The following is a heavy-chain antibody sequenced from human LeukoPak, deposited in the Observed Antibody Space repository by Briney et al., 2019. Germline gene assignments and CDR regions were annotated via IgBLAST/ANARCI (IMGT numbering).Heavy chain of an antibody. V-gene: IGHV3-23*01. D-gene: IGHD3-3*01. CDR3: AKVLRFLEWLLPEGDAFDI. Sequence: GGSLRLSCAASGFTFSSYAMSWVRQAPGKGLEWVSAISGSGGSTYYADSVKCRFTISRDNSKTTLYLQMNSLRPEDTAVYYCAKVLRFLEWLLPEGDAFDIWGQGTMVTVSS. CDR2: ISGSGGST. J-gene: IGHJ3*02. CDR1: GFTFSSYA.